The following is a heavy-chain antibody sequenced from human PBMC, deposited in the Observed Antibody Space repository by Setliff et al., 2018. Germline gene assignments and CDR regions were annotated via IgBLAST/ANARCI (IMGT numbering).Heavy chain of an antibody. CDR3: ARDLGHGGDSDY. V-gene: IGHV4-34*12. CDR1: GGSFSGYY. D-gene: IGHD2-21*02. CDR2: IIHSGST. J-gene: IGHJ4*02. Sequence: SETLSLTCAVYGGSFSGYYWSWIRQPPGKRLEWIGEIIHSGSTNYNPPLKSRLTISRDTSKNQVSLKLNSVTATDTAVYYCARDLGHGGDSDYWGQGILVTVSS.